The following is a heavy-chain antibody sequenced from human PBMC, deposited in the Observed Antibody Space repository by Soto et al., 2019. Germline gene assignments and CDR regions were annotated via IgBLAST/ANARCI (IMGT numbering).Heavy chain of an antibody. CDR2: INPNSGGT. J-gene: IGHJ5*02. Sequence: ASVKVSCKASGYTFTGYYMHWVRQAPGQGLEWMGWINPNSGGTNYAQKFQGRVTMTRDTSISTAYMELSRLRSDDTAVYYCARDLEDIVVVPADYWFDPWGQGPLVTVSS. V-gene: IGHV1-2*02. CDR3: ARDLEDIVVVPADYWFDP. D-gene: IGHD2-2*01. CDR1: GYTFTGYY.